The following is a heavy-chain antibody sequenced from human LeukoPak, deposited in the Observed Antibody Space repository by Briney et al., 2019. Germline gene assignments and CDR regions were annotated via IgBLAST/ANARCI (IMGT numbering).Heavy chain of an antibody. CDR1: GFTFSTYA. D-gene: IGHD5-18*01. V-gene: IGHV3-23*01. CDR2: ISGSGGTT. Sequence: PGGSLRLSCAASGFTFSTYAMSWVRQASGKGLEWVSAISGSGGTTYYADSVKGRFTISRDNSNNTLYLQMNSLRAEDTAVYYCAREDRGYSYGFDYWGQGTLVTVSS. CDR3: AREDRGYSYGFDY. J-gene: IGHJ4*02.